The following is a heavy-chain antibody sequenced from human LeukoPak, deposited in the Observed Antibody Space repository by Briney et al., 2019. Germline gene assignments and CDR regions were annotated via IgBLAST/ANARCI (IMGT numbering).Heavy chain of an antibody. CDR2: IYYSGST. CDR1: GGSISSYY. CDR3: GRAVFRGNFLGF. Sequence: SETLSLTCTVSGGSISSYYWSWIRQPPGKGLEWIGYIYYSGSTNYNPSLKSRVTISVDTSKNQFSLKLSSVTAADPAVFYCGRAVFRGNFLGFWGQGTLVNGPS. V-gene: IGHV4-59*01. D-gene: IGHD4-23*01. J-gene: IGHJ4*02.